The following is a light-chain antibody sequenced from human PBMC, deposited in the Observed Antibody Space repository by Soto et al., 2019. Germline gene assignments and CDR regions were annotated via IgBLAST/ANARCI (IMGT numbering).Light chain of an antibody. Sequence: IQMTQSPYSLSTSVGDRVTITCRASQRINIYLNWYRQKPGKAPELLIYSASNLQSGVPSRFSGSGSGTDFILTISSLQPEDFATYYCLQDYSFPLTFGGGTKVDIK. J-gene: IGKJ4*01. CDR2: SAS. V-gene: IGKV1-6*02. CDR3: LQDYSFPLT. CDR1: QRINIY.